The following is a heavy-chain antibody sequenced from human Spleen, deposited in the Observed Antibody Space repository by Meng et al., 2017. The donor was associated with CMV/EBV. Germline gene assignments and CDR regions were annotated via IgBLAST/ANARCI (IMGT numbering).Heavy chain of an antibody. J-gene: IGHJ4*02. CDR1: GYSFTTYW. V-gene: IGHV3-7*02. Sequence: SCKGSGYSFTTYWIVWVRQMPGKGLEWVANIKQDGSEKYYVDSVKGRFTISRDNATNSLYLQMNGLRAEDTAVYYCARPKPDFWSGPFDYWGQGTLVTVSS. CDR3: ARPKPDFWSGPFDY. CDR2: IKQDGSEK. D-gene: IGHD3-3*01.